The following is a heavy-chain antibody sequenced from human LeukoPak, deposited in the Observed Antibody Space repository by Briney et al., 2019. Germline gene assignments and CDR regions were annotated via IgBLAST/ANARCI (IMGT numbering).Heavy chain of an antibody. J-gene: IGHJ3*02. D-gene: IGHD6-19*01. CDR3: ARGRGSGWYDAFDI. Sequence: PGRSLRLSCAASGFTFSSHGMHWVRQAPGKGLEWVAVIWYDGSNKFYADSVRGRFTISRDNSKNTLYVQMNSLRAEDTAAYYCARGRGSGWYDAFDIWGQGTMVTVSS. CDR1: GFTFSSHG. CDR2: IWYDGSNK. V-gene: IGHV3-33*01.